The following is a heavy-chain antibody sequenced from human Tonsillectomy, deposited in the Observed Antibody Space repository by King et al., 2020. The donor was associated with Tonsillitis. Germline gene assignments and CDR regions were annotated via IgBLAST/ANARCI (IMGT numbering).Heavy chain of an antibody. Sequence: VQLVESGAEVKKPGASVKVSCKASGYTFTGYYMHWVRQAPGQGLEWMGLINPNSGGTNYAQKFQDRVTMTRDTSISTAYMELSILRSDDTAVYYCARASIEMATIGIFDHWGQGTLVTVSS. V-gene: IGHV1-2*02. CDR3: ARASIEMATIGIFDH. J-gene: IGHJ4*02. CDR2: INPNSGGT. D-gene: IGHD5-24*01. CDR1: GYTFTGYY.